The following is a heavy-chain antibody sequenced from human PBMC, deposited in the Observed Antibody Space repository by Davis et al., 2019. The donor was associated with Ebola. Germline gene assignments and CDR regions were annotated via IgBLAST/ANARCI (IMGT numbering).Heavy chain of an antibody. CDR2: IHYLGNT. CDR1: AGSINNYF. CDR3: ARGNYGDYIVLSYYNMDV. Sequence: MPGGSLRLSCTVSAGSINNYFWSWIRQPPGKGLEWIGNIHYLGNTNYNPSLKSRVIMSVDTPKNQFSLKLSSVTAADTAVYYCARGNYGDYIVLSYYNMDVWGQGTTVTVSS. V-gene: IGHV4-59*01. D-gene: IGHD4-17*01. J-gene: IGHJ6*02.